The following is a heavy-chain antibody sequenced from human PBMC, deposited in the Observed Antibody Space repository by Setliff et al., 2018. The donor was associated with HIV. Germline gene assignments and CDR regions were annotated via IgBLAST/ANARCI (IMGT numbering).Heavy chain of an antibody. CDR1: GFTFSSYS. Sequence: GGSLRLSCAASGFTFSSYSMNWVRQAPGKGLEWVSFISSSSSYIYYADSVKGRFTISRDNAKNSLYLQMNSLRAEDTAVYYCARGQGAYSGYDYDYWGQGTLVTVSS. CDR3: ARGQGAYSGYDYDY. J-gene: IGHJ4*02. D-gene: IGHD5-12*01. CDR2: ISSSSSYI. V-gene: IGHV3-21*01.